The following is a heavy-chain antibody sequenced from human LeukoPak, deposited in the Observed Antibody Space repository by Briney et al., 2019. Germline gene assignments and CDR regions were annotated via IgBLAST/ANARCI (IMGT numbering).Heavy chain of an antibody. V-gene: IGHV3-30*18. Sequence: PGRSLRLSCAASGFPFSTYDMHWVRQAPDKGLQWVAVISSDGYRTDYPDSVRGRFTISRDNFKNTVDLQMISETAEDTAMYFCAKGLGTGSVLARPLHYWGQGTLVTVSS. CDR1: GFPFSTYD. J-gene: IGHJ4*02. D-gene: IGHD3-10*01. CDR2: ISSDGYRT. CDR3: AKGLGTGSVLARPLHY.